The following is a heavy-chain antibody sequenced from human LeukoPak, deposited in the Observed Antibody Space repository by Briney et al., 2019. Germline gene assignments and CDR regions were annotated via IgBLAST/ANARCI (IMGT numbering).Heavy chain of an antibody. CDR1: GGSFSGYY. J-gene: IGHJ5*02. CDR2: INHSGST. Sequence: SETLSLTCAVYGGSFSGYYWSWIRQPPGKGLEWIGEINHSGSTNYNPSLKSRVTISVDTSKNQFSLKLSSVTAADTAVYYCARASYSSRSIDAWGQGTLVTVSS. D-gene: IGHD6-13*01. V-gene: IGHV4-34*01. CDR3: ARASYSSRSIDA.